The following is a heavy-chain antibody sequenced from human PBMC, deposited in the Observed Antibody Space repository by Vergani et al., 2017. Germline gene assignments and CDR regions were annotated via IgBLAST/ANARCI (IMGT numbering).Heavy chain of an antibody. J-gene: IGHJ4*02. CDR1: GFTVSSNY. CDR2: IYSGGST. Sequence: EVQLLESGGGLVQPGGSLRLSCAASGFTVSSNYMSWVRQAPGKGLEWVSVIYSGGSTYYADSVKGRFTISRHNSKNTLYLQMNSLRAEDTAVYYCAKSEFNYYGSGSYYRVPYYFDYWGQGTLVTVSS. CDR3: AKSEFNYYGSGSYYRVPYYFDY. V-gene: IGHV3-53*04. D-gene: IGHD3-10*01.